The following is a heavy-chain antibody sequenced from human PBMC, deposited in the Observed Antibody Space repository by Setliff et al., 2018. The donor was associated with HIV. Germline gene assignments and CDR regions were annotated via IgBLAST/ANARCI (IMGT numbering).Heavy chain of an antibody. D-gene: IGHD3-3*01. V-gene: IGHV4-31*03. CDR1: GGSISSGGYY. Sequence: PSETLSLTCTVSGGSISSGGYYWSWIRQHPGKGLEWIGYIYYSGSTYYNPSLKSRVTISVDTSKNQFSLKLSSVTAADTAVYYCARGSYYDFWRGFYYYYYYMDVWGKGTTVTVSS. J-gene: IGHJ6*03. CDR2: IYYSGST. CDR3: ARGSYYDFWRGFYYYYYYMDV.